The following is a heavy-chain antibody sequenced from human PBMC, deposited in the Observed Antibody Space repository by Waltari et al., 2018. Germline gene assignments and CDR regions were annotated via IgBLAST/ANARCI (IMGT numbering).Heavy chain of an antibody. CDR2: SGGCGDT. CDR1: GITFSNYD. V-gene: IGHV3-13*01. CDR3: ATEVKDDISRGWAFDI. D-gene: IGHD6-19*01. Sequence: EVQLVESGGDLVQPGGSLRLSCAASGITFSNYDLHWGRQGTGEGLDGVSASGGCGDTYHSDSVRGRFTISRENAKNSLYLQMNTLRDGDTAVYFGATEVKDDISRGWAFDIWGQGTMVTVSS. J-gene: IGHJ3*02.